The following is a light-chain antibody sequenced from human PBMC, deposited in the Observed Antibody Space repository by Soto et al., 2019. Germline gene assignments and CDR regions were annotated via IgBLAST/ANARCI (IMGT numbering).Light chain of an antibody. V-gene: IGKV3-20*01. CDR3: QQYGSSPVT. CDR1: QSVSSSY. J-gene: IGKJ2*01. Sequence: EIVLTQSPGTLSLSPGERATLSCRASQSVSSSYLAWYQQKPGQAPGLLIYGASSRATGIPDRFSGSGSGTDFTLTISRLEPEDFAVYYCQQYGSSPVTFGQGTKLEIK. CDR2: GAS.